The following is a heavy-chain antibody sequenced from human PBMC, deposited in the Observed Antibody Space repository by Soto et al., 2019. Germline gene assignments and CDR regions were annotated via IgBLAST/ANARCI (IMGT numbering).Heavy chain of an antibody. D-gene: IGHD3-10*01. V-gene: IGHV3-30-3*01. Sequence: GGSLRLSCAASGFTFSSYAMHWVRQAPGKGLEWVAVISYDGSNKYYADSVKGRFTISRDNSKNTLYLQMNSLRAEDTAVYYCARSAKRRELTYYYGSGSYSFDYWGQGTLVTVSS. J-gene: IGHJ4*02. CDR3: ARSAKRRELTYYYGSGSYSFDY. CDR2: ISYDGSNK. CDR1: GFTFSSYA.